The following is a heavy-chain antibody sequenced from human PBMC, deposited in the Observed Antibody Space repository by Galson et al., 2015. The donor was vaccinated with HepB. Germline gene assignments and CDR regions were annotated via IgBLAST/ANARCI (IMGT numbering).Heavy chain of an antibody. CDR3: AHRATGSHQGNDSNY. CDR2: IFWDDDK. J-gene: IGHJ4*02. D-gene: IGHD1-26*01. CDR1: GFSLNTNDEG. V-gene: IGHV2-5*02. Sequence: PALVNPTQTLTLTCSFSGFSLNTNDEGVGWIRQPPGKALEWVALIFWDDDKRYSPSLKSRLTITKDTSKNQVVLSMTNMDPMETATYYCAHRATGSHQGNDSNYCGQGTLVTVSS.